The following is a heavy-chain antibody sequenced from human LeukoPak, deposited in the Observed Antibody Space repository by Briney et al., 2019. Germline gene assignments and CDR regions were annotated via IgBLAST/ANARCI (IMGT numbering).Heavy chain of an antibody. Sequence: SETLSLTCTVSGGSISSSNYYWGWIRQPPGKGLEWIGSIYYSGITYYNPSLESRVTISVDTSKNQFSLKLSSVTAADTAVYYCARVSPPVAPRDRIAAAGHLDYWGQGTLVTVSS. V-gene: IGHV4-39*07. CDR3: ARVSPPVAPRDRIAAAGHLDY. D-gene: IGHD6-13*01. CDR1: GGSISSSNYY. J-gene: IGHJ4*02. CDR2: IYYSGIT.